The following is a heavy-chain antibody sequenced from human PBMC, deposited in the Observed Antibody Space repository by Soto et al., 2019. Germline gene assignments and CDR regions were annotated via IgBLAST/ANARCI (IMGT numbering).Heavy chain of an antibody. V-gene: IGHV3-23*01. CDR2: VSGGSGTT. J-gene: IGHJ4*02. CDR3: AKWNGYGDH. CDR1: GFSFSTYG. Sequence: EVQLLESGGGLVQPGGSLILSCAVPGFSFSTYGVPWVRQAPGKGLEWVSGVSGGSGTTHYADSVKGRFTITGDTSKNTVYLQMNSLRVEDTAVYYCAKWNGYGDHWGQGTLVTVSS. D-gene: IGHD1-1*01.